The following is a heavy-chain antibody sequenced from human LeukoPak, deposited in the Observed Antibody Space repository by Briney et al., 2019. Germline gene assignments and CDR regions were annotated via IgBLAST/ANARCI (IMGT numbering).Heavy chain of an antibody. Sequence: ASVKVSCKASGYTFSNYGMSWVRQAPGQGLEWMGWISAKNGNTDYAQKLQGRVTMTADRSTSTAYMELRSLRSDDTAVYYCARVVDYYDSSGYERGIDYWGQGTLVTVSS. CDR2: ISAKNGNT. D-gene: IGHD3-22*01. J-gene: IGHJ4*02. CDR3: ARVVDYYDSSGYERGIDY. V-gene: IGHV1-18*01. CDR1: GYTFSNYG.